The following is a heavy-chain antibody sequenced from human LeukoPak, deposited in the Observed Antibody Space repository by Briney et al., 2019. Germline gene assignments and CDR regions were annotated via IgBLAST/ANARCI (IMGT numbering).Heavy chain of an antibody. V-gene: IGHV3-30*04. CDR1: GFTFSSYA. J-gene: IGHJ4*02. CDR2: ISYDGSNK. CDR3: ARDLCPSSSGSCYFDY. Sequence: GGSLRLSCAASGFTFSSYAMHWVRQAPGKGLEWVAVISYDGSNKYYADSVKGRFTISRDNSKNTLYLQMNSLRAEDTAVYYCARDLCPSSSGSCYFDYWGQGTLVTVSS. D-gene: IGHD2-15*01.